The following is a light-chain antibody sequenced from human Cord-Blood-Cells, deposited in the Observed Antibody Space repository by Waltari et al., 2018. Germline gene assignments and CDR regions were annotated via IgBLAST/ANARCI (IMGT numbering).Light chain of an antibody. Sequence: QSSRTQPASVSGCPGQSITISCTGSSSDVAGYNYVSWYQQHPGKAPKLMIYDVSNRPSGVSNRFSGSKSGNTASLTISGLQAEDEADYYCSSYTSSSTYVFGTGTKVTVL. V-gene: IGLV2-14*01. CDR3: SSYTSSSTYV. CDR2: DVS. CDR1: SSDVAGYNY. J-gene: IGLJ1*01.